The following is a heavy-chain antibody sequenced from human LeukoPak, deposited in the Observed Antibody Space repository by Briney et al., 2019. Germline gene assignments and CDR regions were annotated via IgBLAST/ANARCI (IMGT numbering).Heavy chain of an antibody. V-gene: IGHV3-15*01. Sequence: GGSLRLSCAASGFTFSNAWMSWVRHAPGKGLEWVGRIKSKTDGGTTDYAAPVKGRFTISRDDSKNTLYLQMNSLKTEDTAVYYCTTDFSDSYCSSTSCYPDDAFDIWGQGTMVTVSS. J-gene: IGHJ3*02. CDR2: IKSKTDGGTT. CDR3: TTDFSDSYCSSTSCYPDDAFDI. CDR1: GFTFSNAW. D-gene: IGHD2-2*01.